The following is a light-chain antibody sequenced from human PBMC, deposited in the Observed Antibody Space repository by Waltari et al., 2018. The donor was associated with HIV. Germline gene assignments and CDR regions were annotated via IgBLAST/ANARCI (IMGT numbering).Light chain of an antibody. Sequence: QSALTQPRSVSGSPGQSVTISCSGTSSDVGGYNYVSWYQQHPGKAPKLMIYDVTERHSGVPDRFSGSKSGNTASLTISGLQADDEADYYCCSYAGRYTWVFGGGTELTVL. CDR2: DVT. J-gene: IGLJ3*02. CDR3: CSYAGRYTWV. CDR1: SSDVGGYNY. V-gene: IGLV2-11*01.